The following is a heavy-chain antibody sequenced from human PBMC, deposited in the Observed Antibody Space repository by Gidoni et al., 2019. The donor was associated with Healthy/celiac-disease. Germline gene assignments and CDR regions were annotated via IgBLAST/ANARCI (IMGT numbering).Heavy chain of an antibody. V-gene: IGHV4-61*01. CDR2: IYYSGST. Sequence: ETLSLTCTVSGGSVSSGSYYWSWIRQPPGKGLEWIGYIYYSGSTNYNPSLKSRVTISVDTSKNQFSLKLSSVTAADTAVYYCARGLPAYDSSGRPPYFDYWGQGTLVTVSS. CDR3: ARGLPAYDSSGRPPYFDY. CDR1: GGSVSSGSYY. D-gene: IGHD3-22*01. J-gene: IGHJ4*02.